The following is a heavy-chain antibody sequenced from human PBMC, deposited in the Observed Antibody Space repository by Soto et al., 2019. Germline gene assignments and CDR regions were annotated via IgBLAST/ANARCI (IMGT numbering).Heavy chain of an antibody. V-gene: IGHV4-59*01. Sequence: SETLSLTCTVSGGSISSYYWSWIRQPPGKGLEWIGYIYYSGSTYYDPSLKSRVTISVDTSKNQFSLRLSSVTAADTAVYYCARVPNSVYTGGYYGMDVWGQGTTVTVSS. D-gene: IGHD2-8*01. J-gene: IGHJ6*02. CDR3: ARVPNSVYTGGYYGMDV. CDR2: IYYSGST. CDR1: GGSISSYY.